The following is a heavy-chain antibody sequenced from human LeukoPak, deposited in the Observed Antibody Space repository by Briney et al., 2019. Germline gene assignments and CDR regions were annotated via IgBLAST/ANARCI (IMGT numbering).Heavy chain of an antibody. CDR1: GGSISSGSYY. J-gene: IGHJ6*03. Sequence: PSETLSLTCTVSGGSISSGSYYWSWIRQPPGKVLEWIGYIYYSGNTNYNPSLKSRVTMSLDTPKNQFSLKLSSVTAADTAVYYCARDYGGEPHKGAGYYYYMDVWGKGTTVTVSS. CDR2: IYYSGNT. V-gene: IGHV4-61*01. D-gene: IGHD4-23*01. CDR3: ARDYGGEPHKGAGYYYYMDV.